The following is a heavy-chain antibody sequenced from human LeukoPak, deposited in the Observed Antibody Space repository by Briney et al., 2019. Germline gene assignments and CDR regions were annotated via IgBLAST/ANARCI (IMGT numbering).Heavy chain of an antibody. CDR2: ISGPSSYI. CDR3: ARVDNTWYPFDY. Sequence: GGSLGLSCAASGFTFSSYSMNWVRQAPGKGLEWVSSISGPSSYIYYADSVEGRFTISRDNAKNSLYLQMNSLRAEDTAVYYCARVDNTWYPFDYWGQGTLVTVS. D-gene: IGHD6-13*01. V-gene: IGHV3-21*01. CDR1: GFTFSSYS. J-gene: IGHJ4*02.